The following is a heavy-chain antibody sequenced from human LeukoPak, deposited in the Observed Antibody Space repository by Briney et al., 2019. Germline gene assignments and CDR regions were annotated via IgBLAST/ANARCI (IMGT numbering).Heavy chain of an antibody. CDR1: GYTFTSYD. Sequence: ASVKVSCKASGYTFTSYDINWMRQATGQGLEWMGWMSPNSGNTGYAQKFQGRVTMTRDTSISTAYMELSSLRSEDTAVYFCARNPPRTGDFDFWGPGTMVTVSS. V-gene: IGHV1-8*01. CDR3: ARNPPRTGDFDF. J-gene: IGHJ4*02. CDR2: MSPNSGNT. D-gene: IGHD7-27*01.